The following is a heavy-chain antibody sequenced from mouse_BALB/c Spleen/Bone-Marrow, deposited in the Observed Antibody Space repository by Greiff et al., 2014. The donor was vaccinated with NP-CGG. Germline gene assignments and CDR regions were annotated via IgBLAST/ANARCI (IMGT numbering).Heavy chain of an antibody. CDR2: IDPANGNS. Sequence: EVKLEESGAELVKPGASVKLSCTASGFNIKDTYMPWVKQRPEQGLEWIGRIDPANGNSKYDPKFQGKATITADTSSNTVYLQLSSLTSEDTAFYYCAFITTVVEYYFDYWGQGTTLTVSS. J-gene: IGHJ2*01. V-gene: IGHV14-3*02. D-gene: IGHD1-1*01. CDR3: AFITTVVEYYFDY. CDR1: GFNIKDTY.